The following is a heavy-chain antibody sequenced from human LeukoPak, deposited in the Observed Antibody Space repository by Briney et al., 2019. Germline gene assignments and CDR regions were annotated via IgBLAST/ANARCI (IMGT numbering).Heavy chain of an antibody. CDR1: GFTFTNVR. V-gene: IGHV3-15*01. CDR2: IKSKTDGGTA. Sequence: PGGSQRLSCAASGFTFTNVRMSWVRQAPGKGLEWVGRIKSKTDGGTADYAAPVKGRFTISRDDSQNTLYLQMNSLTTEDTAVYYCATGVLGTRDYWGQGTLVTVSS. D-gene: IGHD1-1*01. CDR3: ATGVLGTRDY. J-gene: IGHJ4*02.